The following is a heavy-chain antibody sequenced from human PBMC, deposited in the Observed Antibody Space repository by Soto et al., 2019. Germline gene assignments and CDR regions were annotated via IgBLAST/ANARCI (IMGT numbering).Heavy chain of an antibody. CDR3: TRDASRDSSARGWFDP. J-gene: IGHJ5*02. Sequence: LRLSCAASGFTFRSFTMNWVRQAPGKGLEWVSTVSSNSAYIYYTDALRGRFTISRDNAKNSLHLQMNSLRAEDTAVYYCTRDASRDSSARGWFDPWGPGTLVTVSS. D-gene: IGHD6-13*01. V-gene: IGHV3-21*01. CDR1: GFTFRSFT. CDR2: VSSNSAYI.